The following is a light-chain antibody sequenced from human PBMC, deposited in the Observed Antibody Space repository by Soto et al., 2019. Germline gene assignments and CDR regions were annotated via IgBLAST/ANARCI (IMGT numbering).Light chain of an antibody. V-gene: IGKV3D-7*01. CDR3: QQYNNWPPYT. Sequence: EIVVTQSPATLSLSPGERATLSCRASQFLSSNYLSWYQQKPGQAPRLLIYAASTRATGVPDRFSGSGSGTDFTLTISSLQPEDFAVYYCQQYNNWPPYTFGQGTKLQIK. CDR1: QFLSSNY. CDR2: AAS. J-gene: IGKJ2*01.